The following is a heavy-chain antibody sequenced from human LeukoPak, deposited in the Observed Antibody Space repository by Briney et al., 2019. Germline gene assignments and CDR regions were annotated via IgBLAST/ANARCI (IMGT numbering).Heavy chain of an antibody. J-gene: IGHJ5*02. Sequence: SVKVSCKASGGTFSSYAISWVRQARGQGLEWMGGIIPIFGTANYAQKFQGRVTNTTDESRSTAYMELSSLRSEDTAVYYCARVGGYCSGGSCYRPPPDWFDPWGQGTLVTVSS. CDR2: IIPIFGTA. V-gene: IGHV1-69*05. CDR3: ARVGGYCSGGSCYRPPPDWFDP. D-gene: IGHD2-15*01. CDR1: GGTFSSYA.